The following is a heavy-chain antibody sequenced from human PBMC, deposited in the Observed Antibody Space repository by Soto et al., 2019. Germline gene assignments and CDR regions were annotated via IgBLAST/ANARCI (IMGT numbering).Heavy chain of an antibody. Sequence: QVQLVESGGGVVQPGRSLRLSCAASGFTFSSYGMHWVRQAPGKGLEWVAVIWYDGSNKYYADSVKGRFTISRDNSKNTLYLQMNSLRAEDTAVYYCARDRIRFIAARANYGMDVWGQGTTVTVSS. J-gene: IGHJ6*02. D-gene: IGHD6-6*01. CDR3: ARDRIRFIAARANYGMDV. V-gene: IGHV3-33*01. CDR1: GFTFSSYG. CDR2: IWYDGSNK.